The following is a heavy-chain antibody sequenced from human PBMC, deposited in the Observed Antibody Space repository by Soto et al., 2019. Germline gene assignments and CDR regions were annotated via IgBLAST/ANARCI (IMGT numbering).Heavy chain of an antibody. D-gene: IGHD5-12*01. V-gene: IGHV4-59*08. CDR2: IYYSGST. Sequence: SETLSLTCTVSGGSISSYYWSWIRQPPGKGLEWIGYIYYSGSTNYNPSLKSRVTISVDTSKNQFSLKLSSVTAADTAVYYCARLSGYDLLGYYFDYWGQGTLVTVS. J-gene: IGHJ4*02. CDR3: ARLSGYDLLGYYFDY. CDR1: GGSISSYY.